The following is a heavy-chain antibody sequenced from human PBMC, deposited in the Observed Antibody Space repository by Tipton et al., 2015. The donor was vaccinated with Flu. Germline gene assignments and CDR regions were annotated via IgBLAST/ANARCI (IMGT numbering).Heavy chain of an antibody. CDR2: INHSGST. CDR1: GGSFSGYY. J-gene: IGHJ6*02. Sequence: TLSLTCAVYGGSFSGYYWSWIRQPPGKGLEWIGEINHSGSTNYNPSLKSRVTISVDTSKNQFSLKLSSVTAADTAVYYCARAGDSSGYYGPGDYYYYGMDVWGQGTTVTVSS. V-gene: IGHV4-34*01. CDR3: ARAGDSSGYYGPGDYYYYGMDV. D-gene: IGHD3-22*01.